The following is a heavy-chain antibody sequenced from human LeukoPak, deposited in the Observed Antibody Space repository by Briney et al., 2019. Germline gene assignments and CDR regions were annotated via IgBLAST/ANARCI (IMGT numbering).Heavy chain of an antibody. CDR3: ARRGGNEFDI. J-gene: IGHJ3*02. CDR1: GGSISSYY. D-gene: IGHD4-23*01. Sequence: SETLSLTCTVSGGSISSYYWSWIRQPPGKGLEWIGYIDYSGSTNYNPSLKSRVTISVDTSKNQFSLKLSSVTAADTAVYYCARRGGNEFDIWGQGTMVTVSS. CDR2: IDYSGST. V-gene: IGHV4-59*08.